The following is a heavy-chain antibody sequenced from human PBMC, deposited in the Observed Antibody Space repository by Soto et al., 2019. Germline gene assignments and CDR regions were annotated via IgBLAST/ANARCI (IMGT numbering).Heavy chain of an antibody. CDR1: GYTFTSYD. J-gene: IGHJ3*01. V-gene: IGHV1-8*01. CDR3: ERGIN. Sequence: QVQLVQSGAEVKRPGASVRVSCKASGYTFTSYDINWVRQATGQGLEWLGWMNPNSGNTGYAQKFQGRITLTRSTSTSTAYMELTSLRSEDTAVYYCERGINWGQGTRVTVSS. CDR2: MNPNSGNT.